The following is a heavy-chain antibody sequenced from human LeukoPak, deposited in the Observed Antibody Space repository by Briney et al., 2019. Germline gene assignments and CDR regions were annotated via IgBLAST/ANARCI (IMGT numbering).Heavy chain of an antibody. Sequence: GGSLRLSCAASGFTFSDYYMSWIRQAPGKGLEWVSYISSSGSTIYCADSVKGRFTISRDNAKNSLYLQMNSLRAEDTAVYYCARDSSVDYYYDSSGYYGYWGQGTLVTVSS. CDR1: GFTFSDYY. V-gene: IGHV3-11*01. CDR3: ARDSSVDYYYDSSGYYGY. J-gene: IGHJ4*02. CDR2: ISSSGSTI. D-gene: IGHD3-22*01.